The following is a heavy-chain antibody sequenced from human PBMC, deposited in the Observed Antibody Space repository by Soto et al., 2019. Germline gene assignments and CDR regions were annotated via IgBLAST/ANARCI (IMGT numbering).Heavy chain of an antibody. J-gene: IGHJ4*02. D-gene: IGHD4-4*01. CDR2: IYSGGSA. Sequence: PGGSLRLSCAASGLTVSSNYMSWVRQTPGKGLEWVSVIYSGGSAYYADSVKGRFTISRDNSKNTLYLQMNSLRVEDTAVYYCARTRVDSNNEDYFDYWGQGTLVTVS. V-gene: IGHV3-66*01. CDR3: ARTRVDSNNEDYFDY. CDR1: GLTVSSNY.